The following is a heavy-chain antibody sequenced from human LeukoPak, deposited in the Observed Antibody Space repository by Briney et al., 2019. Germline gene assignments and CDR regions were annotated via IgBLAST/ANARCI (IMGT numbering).Heavy chain of an antibody. J-gene: IGHJ4*02. Sequence: GGSLRLSCSASGFTFSDYDTNWVRQAPGKGLEWVSSISYLSSHVYYGDSVKGRFSISRDNAKNSLYLQMNSLGAEDTAIYYCGRAFPPLRTSSAGDLWGQGILVTVSS. V-gene: IGHV3-21*01. CDR3: GRAFPPLRTSSAGDL. CDR1: GFTFSDYD. D-gene: IGHD3-16*01. CDR2: ISYLSSHV.